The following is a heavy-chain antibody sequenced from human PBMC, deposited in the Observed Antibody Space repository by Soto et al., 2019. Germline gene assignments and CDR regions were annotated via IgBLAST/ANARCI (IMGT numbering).Heavy chain of an antibody. V-gene: IGHV3-13*04. J-gene: IGHJ6*02. CDR1: GFTFRNYD. CDR2: ISAAGDP. CDR3: ARTDRDFYGLEV. Sequence: EVQLVESGGGLVQPGGSLRLSCEASGFTFRNYDMHWVRQGTGKGLEWVSGISAAGDPDYADSVEGRFTISRVNAQNSSFLQMNSLRVGDTAVYYCARTDRDFYGLEVWCQGTTVIVSS.